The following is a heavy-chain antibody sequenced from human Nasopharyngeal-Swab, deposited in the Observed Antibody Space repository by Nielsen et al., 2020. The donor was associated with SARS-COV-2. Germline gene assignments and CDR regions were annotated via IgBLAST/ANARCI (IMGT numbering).Heavy chain of an antibody. J-gene: IGHJ6*02. CDR2: ISHSGTS. V-gene: IGHV4-34*01. CDR3: ARGGPPGHYYHYYGLDV. Sequence: RQAPGKGLEWIGEISHSGTSKYNPALKSRVTISVDTSKNQVSLKLRSVTAADRGVYYCARGGPPGHYYHYYGLDVWGQGTTVTV. D-gene: IGHD1-14*01.